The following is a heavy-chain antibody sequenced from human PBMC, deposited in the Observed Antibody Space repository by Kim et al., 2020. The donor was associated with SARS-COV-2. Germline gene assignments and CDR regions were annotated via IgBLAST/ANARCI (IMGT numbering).Heavy chain of an antibody. Sequence: GGSLRLSCTASGFTFGDYAMSWVRQAPGKGLEWVGFIRSKAYGGTTEYAASVKGRFTISRDDSKSIAYLQMNSLKTEDTAVYYCTRAVYYYGSGSYYSSYYYYYYMDVWVKGTTVTVSS. CDR1: GFTFGDYA. V-gene: IGHV3-49*04. J-gene: IGHJ6*03. CDR2: IRSKAYGGTT. CDR3: TRAVYYYGSGSYYSSYYYYYYMDV. D-gene: IGHD3-10*01.